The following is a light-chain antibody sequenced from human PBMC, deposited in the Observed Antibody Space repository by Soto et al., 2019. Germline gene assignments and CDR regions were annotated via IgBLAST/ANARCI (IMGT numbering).Light chain of an antibody. CDR2: TTN. CDR1: RSHIGTSS. Sequence: QPHPPSGAPPHRGTTSFSWSRSHIGTSSVHWFQQLPGTAPKLLISTTNQRPSGVPERFSGSKSGTSASLAISGLQSEDEADYYCAAWDDSLNGHVFGTGTKVTVL. V-gene: IGLV1-44*01. J-gene: IGLJ1*01. CDR3: AAWDDSLNGHV.